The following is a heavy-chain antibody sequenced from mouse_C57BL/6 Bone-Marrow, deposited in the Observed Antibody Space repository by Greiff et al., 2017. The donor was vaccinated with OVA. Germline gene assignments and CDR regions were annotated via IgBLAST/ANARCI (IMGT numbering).Heavy chain of an antibody. CDR2: ISYDGSN. Sequence: EVHLVESGPGLVKPSQSLSLTCSVTGYSITSGYYWNWIRQFPGNKLEWMGYISYDGSNNYNPSLKNRISITRDTSKNQFFLKLNSVTTEDTATYYCARVNWDVGYFDVWGTGTTVTVSS. V-gene: IGHV3-6*01. CDR1: GYSITSGYY. D-gene: IGHD4-1*02. J-gene: IGHJ1*03. CDR3: ARVNWDVGYFDV.